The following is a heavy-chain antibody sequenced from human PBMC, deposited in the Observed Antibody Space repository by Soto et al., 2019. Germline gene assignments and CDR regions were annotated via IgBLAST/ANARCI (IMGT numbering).Heavy chain of an antibody. Sequence: GESLKISCKGSGYRFTSYWIGWVRQMPGKGLEWMGIIYPGDSKSRYSPSFQGQVTISADTSVSTAFLQWSGLKASDTAMYYCAGLDSWSYSGSHPDNFDYCGRGTLVTVSS. CDR2: IYPGDSKS. CDR3: AGLDSWSYSGSHPDNFDY. D-gene: IGHD1-26*01. CDR1: GYRFTSYW. V-gene: IGHV5-51*01. J-gene: IGHJ4*02.